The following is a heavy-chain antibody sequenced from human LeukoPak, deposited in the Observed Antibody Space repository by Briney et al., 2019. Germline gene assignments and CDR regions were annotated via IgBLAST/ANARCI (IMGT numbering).Heavy chain of an antibody. CDR3: AGGRYNWNDGPYYYYGMDV. D-gene: IGHD1-20*01. CDR2: ISAYNGNT. J-gene: IGHJ6*02. CDR1: GYTFTSYG. V-gene: IGHV1-18*01. Sequence: GASVKDSCKASGYTFTSYGISWVRQAPGQGLEWMGWISAYNGNTNYAQKLQGRVTMTTDTSTSTAYMELRSLRSDDTAVYYCAGGRYNWNDGPYYYYGMDVWGQGTTVTVSS.